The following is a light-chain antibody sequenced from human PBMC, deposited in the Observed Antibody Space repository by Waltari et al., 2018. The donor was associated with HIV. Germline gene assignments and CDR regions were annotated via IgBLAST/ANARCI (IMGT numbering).Light chain of an antibody. CDR2: GKN. V-gene: IGLV3-19*01. Sequence: SSGLTQDPAVSVALGQTVRTTSQGDSLRSYYASRYQQKPGQAPVLVIYGKNNRPSGIPDRFSGSSSGNTASLTITGAQAEDEADYYCNSRDSSGNHWVFGGGTKLTVL. CDR3: NSRDSSGNHWV. CDR1: SLRSYY. J-gene: IGLJ3*02.